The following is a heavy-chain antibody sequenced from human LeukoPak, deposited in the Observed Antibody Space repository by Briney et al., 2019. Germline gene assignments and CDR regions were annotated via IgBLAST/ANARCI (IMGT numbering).Heavy chain of an antibody. CDR2: FSSDGRSK. Sequence: GRSLRLSCAASGFTFSTFNMHWVRQAPGKGLEWVAVFSSDGRSKFYAENVQGRFTLSRDNSKNTLSLQMNSLRAEDTAVYYCAKSYYYHSGSFDYWGQGTLVTVSS. CDR1: GFTFSTFN. D-gene: IGHD3-10*01. CDR3: AKSYYYHSGSFDY. J-gene: IGHJ4*02. V-gene: IGHV3-30*18.